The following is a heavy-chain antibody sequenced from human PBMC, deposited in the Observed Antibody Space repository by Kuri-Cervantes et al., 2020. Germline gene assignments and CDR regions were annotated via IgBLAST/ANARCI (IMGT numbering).Heavy chain of an antibody. CDR2: TKYDESEK. J-gene: IGHJ6*02. D-gene: IGHD5-18*01. CDR1: GFTFSNYW. CDR3: ASSATARGGMDV. Sequence: GESLKISRAASGFTFSNYWMSWVRQAPGKGLEWVANTKYDESEKYSVDSVKGRFTISRDNAKDSLYLQMNNLRAEDTAVYYCASSATARGGMDVWGQGTTVTVSS. V-gene: IGHV3-7*01.